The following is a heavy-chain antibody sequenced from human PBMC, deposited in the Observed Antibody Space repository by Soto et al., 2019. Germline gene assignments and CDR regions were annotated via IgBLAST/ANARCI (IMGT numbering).Heavy chain of an antibody. CDR3: ARERAMNDYVWGSYHKYYYYGMDV. D-gene: IGHD3-16*01. J-gene: IGHJ6*02. CDR2: INHSGST. CDR1: GGSFSGYY. Sequence: ETLSLTCAVYGGSFSGYYWSWIRQPPGKGLEWIGEINHSGSTNYNPSLKSRVTISVDTSKNQFSLKLSSVTAADTAVYYCARERAMNDYVWGSYHKYYYYGMDVWGQGTTVTVSS. V-gene: IGHV4-34*01.